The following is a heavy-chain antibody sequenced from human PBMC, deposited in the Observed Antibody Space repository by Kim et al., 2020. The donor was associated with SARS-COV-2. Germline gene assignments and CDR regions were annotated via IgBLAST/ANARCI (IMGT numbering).Heavy chain of an antibody. CDR3: SSDWRCCSSTSCISAGYFD. D-gene: IGHD2-2*01. J-gene: IGHJ2*01. Sequence: SVKVSCKASGGTFSSYAISWVRQAPGQGLEWMGGIIPIFGTANYAQKFQGRVTITADESTSTDYMELSSLRSEDTAVYYCSSDWRCCSSTSCISAGYFD. CDR2: IIPIFGTA. V-gene: IGHV1-69*13. CDR1: GGTFSSYA.